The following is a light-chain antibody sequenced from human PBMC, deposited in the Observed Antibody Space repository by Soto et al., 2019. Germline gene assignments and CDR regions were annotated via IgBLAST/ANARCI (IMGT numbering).Light chain of an antibody. J-gene: IGLJ2*01. CDR2: EVS. Sequence: QSALTQPPSVSGSPGQSVTLSCTGNSSDVGSYNRVSWYQQPPGTDSKLMIYEVSNRPSGVPDRFSGSKAGITASLTISGLQAEDEAEYYCSSYTSSSTLVIFGGGTKLTVL. V-gene: IGLV2-18*02. CDR1: SSDVGSYNR. CDR3: SSYTSSSTLVI.